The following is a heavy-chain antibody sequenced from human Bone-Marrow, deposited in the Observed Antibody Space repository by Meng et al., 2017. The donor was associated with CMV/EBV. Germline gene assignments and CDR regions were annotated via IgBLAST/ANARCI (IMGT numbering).Heavy chain of an antibody. J-gene: IGHJ4*02. V-gene: IGHV4-31*03. D-gene: IGHD6-6*01. CDR3: ARGDSIAARPPDYFDY. CDR1: GGSISSGGYY. Sequence: SETLSLTCTVSGGSISSGGYYWSWIRQHPGKGLEWIVYIYYSGSTYYNPSLKSRVTISVDTSKNQFSLKLSSVTAADTAVYYCARGDSIAARPPDYFDYWGQGTLVTVSS. CDR2: IYYSGST.